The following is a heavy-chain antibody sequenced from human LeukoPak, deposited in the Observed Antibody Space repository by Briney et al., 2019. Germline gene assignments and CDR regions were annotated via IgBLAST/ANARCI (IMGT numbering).Heavy chain of an antibody. V-gene: IGHV1-69*06. CDR1: GYTFTSHG. Sequence: ASVKVSCKASGYTFTSHGISWVRQAPGQGLEWMGGIIPIFGTANYAQKFQGRVTITADKSTSTAYMELSSLRSEDTAVYYCARGNVDTAMGVYYYYYMDVWGKGTTVAVSS. CDR2: IIPIFGTA. J-gene: IGHJ6*03. D-gene: IGHD5-18*01. CDR3: ARGNVDTAMGVYYYYYMDV.